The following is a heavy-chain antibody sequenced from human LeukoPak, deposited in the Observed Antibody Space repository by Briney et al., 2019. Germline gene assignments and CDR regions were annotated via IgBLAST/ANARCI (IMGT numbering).Heavy chain of an antibody. CDR3: AKGAGGFNYYNWFDP. Sequence: GGSLRLSCAASGFTFSTYGMSWVRQAPGKGLVWVSAISGSGGSTYYADSVKGRFTISRDNSKNTLYLQMNSLRAEDTAVYYCAKGAGGFNYYNWFDPWGQGTLVTVSS. CDR1: GFTFSTYG. J-gene: IGHJ5*02. D-gene: IGHD1-1*01. V-gene: IGHV3-23*01. CDR2: ISGSGGST.